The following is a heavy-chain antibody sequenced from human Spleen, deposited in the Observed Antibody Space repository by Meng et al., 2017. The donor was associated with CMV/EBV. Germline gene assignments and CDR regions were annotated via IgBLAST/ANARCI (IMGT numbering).Heavy chain of an antibody. CDR2: INLDGSTR. CDR1: GFTFRSYW. D-gene: IGHD5-12*01. Sequence: GESLKISCAASGFTFRSYWMTWVRQAPGKGPEFVANINLDGSTRNYLGSVKGRFTISRDNAQASLYLQMNSLRPEDTAVYYCARDGYSGYGLRGVDVWGLGTTVTVSS. J-gene: IGHJ6*02. V-gene: IGHV3-7*01. CDR3: ARDGYSGYGLRGVDV.